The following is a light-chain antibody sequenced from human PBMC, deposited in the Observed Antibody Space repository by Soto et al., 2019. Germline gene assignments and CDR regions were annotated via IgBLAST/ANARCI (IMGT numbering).Light chain of an antibody. V-gene: IGKV4-1*01. CDR1: QSVLYSSNNKNY. CDR3: QQYYSTPRT. Sequence: DLVLTPSPDSLAVALGESSTINCKSSQSVLYSSNNKNYLAWYQQKPGQPPKLLIYWASTRESGVPDRFSGSGSGTDFTLTISSLQAEDVAVYYCQQYYSTPRTFGQGTKVDVK. J-gene: IGKJ1*01. CDR2: WAS.